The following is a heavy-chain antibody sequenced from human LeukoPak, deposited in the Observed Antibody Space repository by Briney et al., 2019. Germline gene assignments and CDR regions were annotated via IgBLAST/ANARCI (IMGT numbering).Heavy chain of an antibody. CDR2: IYYSGST. CDR3: ARSPSLLWRVHDF. J-gene: IGHJ4*02. Sequence: SQTLSLTCTVPGGSISSGGYYWSWIRQHPGKGLEWIGYIYYSGSTYYNPSLKSRITISVDTSKNQFSLKLSSVTAADTAVYYCARSPSLLWRVHDFWGQGTLVTVSS. CDR1: GGSISSGGYY. D-gene: IGHD3-10*01. V-gene: IGHV4-31*03.